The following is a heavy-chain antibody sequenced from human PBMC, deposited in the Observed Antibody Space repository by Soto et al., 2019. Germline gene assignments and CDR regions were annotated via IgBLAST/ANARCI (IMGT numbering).Heavy chain of an antibody. CDR2: IYYSGST. CDR3: ARKMPTMIVVVIQNWFDP. Sequence: LTCTVSGGSISSSIYYWGWIRQPPGKGLEWIGSIYYSGSTYYNPSLKSRVTISVDTSKNQFSLKLSSVTAADTAVYYCARKMPTMIVVVIQNWFDPWGQGTLVTVSS. CDR1: GGSISSSIYY. J-gene: IGHJ5*02. D-gene: IGHD3-22*01. V-gene: IGHV4-39*01.